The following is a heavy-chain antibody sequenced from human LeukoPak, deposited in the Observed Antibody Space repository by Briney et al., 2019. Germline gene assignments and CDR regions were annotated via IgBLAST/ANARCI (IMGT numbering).Heavy chain of an antibody. J-gene: IGHJ6*03. CDR3: ARARKDIVVVPAVSHYYYYMDV. CDR2: VKQDGSEK. CDR1: GFTFSSYW. D-gene: IGHD2-2*01. Sequence: GGSLRLSCAASGFTFSSYWMSWVRQAPGKGLEWVANVKQDGSEKYYVDSVKGRFTISRDNAKNSLYLQMNSLRAEDTAVYYCARARKDIVVVPAVSHYYYYMDVWGKGTTVTVSS. V-gene: IGHV3-7*01.